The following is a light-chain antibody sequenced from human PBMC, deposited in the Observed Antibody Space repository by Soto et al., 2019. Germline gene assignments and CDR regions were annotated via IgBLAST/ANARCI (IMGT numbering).Light chain of an antibody. J-gene: IGKJ1*01. CDR1: QSISGY. V-gene: IGKV3-15*01. CDR2: GAS. Sequence: EVVLTQYQATLSASLVQSPTIXCRASQSISGYLAWYQQKPGPAPRLLIYGASTRATGIPARFSGSGSGTEFTLTISSLQSEDFAVYYCQQYSIWRTFGQGTKVDIK. CDR3: QQYSIWRT.